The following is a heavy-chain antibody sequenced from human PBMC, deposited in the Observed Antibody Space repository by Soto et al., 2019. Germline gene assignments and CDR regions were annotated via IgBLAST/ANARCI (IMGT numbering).Heavy chain of an antibody. J-gene: IGHJ4*02. CDR3: ARAYFDSSTYYPFDY. CDR2: ISAYNGDT. V-gene: IGHV1-18*01. Sequence: ASVKVSCTASGYTFTSYAMHWVRQAPGQGLEWMGWISAYNGDTNYAQKFQGRVTMTTDTSTDTAYMELRSLTSDDTAVYYCARAYFDSSTYYPFDYWGQGTLVTVSS. CDR1: GYTFTSYA. D-gene: IGHD3-22*01.